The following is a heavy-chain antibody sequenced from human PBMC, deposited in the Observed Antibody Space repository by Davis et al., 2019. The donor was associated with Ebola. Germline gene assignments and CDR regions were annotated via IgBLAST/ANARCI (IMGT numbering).Heavy chain of an antibody. Sequence: PSETLSLTCAVYGGSFSGYYWSWIRQPPGKGLEWIGEINHSGSTNYNPSLKSRVTISVDTSKNQFSLKLSSVTAADTAVYYCARDVLAAAMDVWGKGTTVTVSS. CDR3: ARDVLAAAMDV. V-gene: IGHV4-34*01. J-gene: IGHJ6*04. CDR2: INHSGST. CDR1: GGSFSGYY. D-gene: IGHD6-13*01.